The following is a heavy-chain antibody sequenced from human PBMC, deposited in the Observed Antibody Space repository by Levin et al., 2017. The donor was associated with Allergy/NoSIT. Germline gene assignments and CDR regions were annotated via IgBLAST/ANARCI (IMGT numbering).Heavy chain of an antibody. CDR2: ISYDGSNK. CDR1: GFTFSSYG. V-gene: IGHV3-30*18. J-gene: IGHJ5*02. CDR3: AKDLTIYGGNSA. D-gene: IGHD4-23*01. Sequence: GGSLRLSCAASGFTFSSYGMHWVRQAPGKGLEWVAVISYDGSNKYYADSVKGRFTISRDNSKNTLYLQMNSLRAEDTAVYYCAKDLTIYGGNSAWGQGTLVTVSS.